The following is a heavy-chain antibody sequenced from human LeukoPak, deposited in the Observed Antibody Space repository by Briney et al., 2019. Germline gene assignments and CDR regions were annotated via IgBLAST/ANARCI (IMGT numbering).Heavy chain of an antibody. D-gene: IGHD2-8*02. CDR1: GGSISSKTYY. CDR3: ARLPKNGGVNDS. V-gene: IGHV4-39*01. Sequence: SETLSLTCSVSGGSISSKTYYWGWIRQPPGKGLEWIGSVYYSGSTYYNPSLKSRVTISVDTSKNQFSLKLSSVTAADTAVYYCARLPKNGGVNDSWGQGTLVTVSS. CDR2: VYYSGST. J-gene: IGHJ4*02.